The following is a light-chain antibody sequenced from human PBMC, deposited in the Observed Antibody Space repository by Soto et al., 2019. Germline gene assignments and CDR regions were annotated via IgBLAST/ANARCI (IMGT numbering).Light chain of an antibody. CDR1: QSVRSY. J-gene: IGKJ5*01. Sequence: IVLTQSPATLSLSPWERATLSCRASQSVRSYLAWYQQKPGQAPRLLIYDASNRATGIPARFSGSGSGTDFTLTISSLEPEDFAVYYCQQRSNWPLITFGQGTRLEIK. CDR3: QQRSNWPLIT. CDR2: DAS. V-gene: IGKV3-11*01.